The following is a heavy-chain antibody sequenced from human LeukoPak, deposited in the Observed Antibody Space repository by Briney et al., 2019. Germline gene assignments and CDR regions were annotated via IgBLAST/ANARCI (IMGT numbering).Heavy chain of an antibody. CDR1: GFTLDDYA. Sequence: GGSLRLSCAASGFTLDDYAMHGVRQARGKGLVCLSRISGDGSITAYEDSVKGRFTISRDNAKNTLYLQMNSLRAEDTAVYYCARGRAGNYYNHNDYWGQGTLVTASS. CDR2: ISGDGSIT. D-gene: IGHD3-10*01. J-gene: IGHJ4*01. CDR3: ARGRAGNYYNHNDY. V-gene: IGHV3-74*01.